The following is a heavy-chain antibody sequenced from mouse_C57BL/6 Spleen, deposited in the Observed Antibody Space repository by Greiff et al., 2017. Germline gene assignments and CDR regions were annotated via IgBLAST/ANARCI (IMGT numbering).Heavy chain of an antibody. CDR1: GYTFTDYY. J-gene: IGHJ2*01. CDR2: INPNNGGT. Sequence: EVQLQQSGPELVKPGASVKISCKASGYTFTDYYMNWVKQSHGKSLEWIGDINPNNGGTSYNQKFKGKATLTVDKSSSTAYMELRSLTSEDSAVYYCARGLDYGSTGFDYWGQGTTLTVSS. V-gene: IGHV1-26*01. D-gene: IGHD1-1*01. CDR3: ARGLDYGSTGFDY.